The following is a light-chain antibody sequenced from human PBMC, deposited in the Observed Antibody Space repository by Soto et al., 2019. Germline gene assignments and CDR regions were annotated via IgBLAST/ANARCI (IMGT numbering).Light chain of an antibody. Sequence: IQMTQSPSTLSASVGDRVTITCRASQSISSWLAWYQQKPGKAPKLLIYDASSWESGVPSRFSGSGSGTEFTLTISSLQPDDFATYYCQQYNSYSPTFGQGTKVDIK. CDR3: QQYNSYSPT. J-gene: IGKJ1*01. CDR1: QSISSW. V-gene: IGKV1-5*01. CDR2: DAS.